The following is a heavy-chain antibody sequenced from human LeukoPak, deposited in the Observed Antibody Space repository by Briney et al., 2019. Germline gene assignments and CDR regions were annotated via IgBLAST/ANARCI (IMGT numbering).Heavy chain of an antibody. CDR3: ARSGQLDGFDY. CDR1: GGSFSGYY. J-gene: IGHJ4*02. V-gene: IGHV4-34*01. D-gene: IGHD6-6*01. CDR2: INHSGST. Sequence: SETLSLTCAVYGGSFSGYYWSWLRQPPGKGLEWIGEINHSGSTNYNPSLKSRVTISVDTSKNQFSLKLSSVTAADTAVYYCARSGQLDGFDYWGQGTLVTVSS.